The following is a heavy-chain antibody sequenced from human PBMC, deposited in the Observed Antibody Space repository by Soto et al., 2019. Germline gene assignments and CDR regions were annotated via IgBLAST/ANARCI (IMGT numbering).Heavy chain of an antibody. CDR2: INPNSGGT. D-gene: IGHD3-9*01. V-gene: IGHV1-2*04. J-gene: IGHJ5*02. Sequence: ASVKVSCTASGYTFTVYYMHWVRQAPGQGLEWMGWINPNSGGTNYAQKFQGWVTMTRDTSISTAYMELSRLRSDDTAVYYCARAREASGYDILTGPNWFDPWGQGTLVTVSS. CDR3: ARAREASGYDILTGPNWFDP. CDR1: GYTFTVYY.